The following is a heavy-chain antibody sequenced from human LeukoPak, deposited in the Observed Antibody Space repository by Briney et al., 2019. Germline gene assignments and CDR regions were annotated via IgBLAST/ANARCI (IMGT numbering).Heavy chain of an antibody. CDR2: INHSGST. D-gene: IGHD6-6*01. V-gene: IGHV4-39*07. Sequence: NSSETLSLTCTVSGDSISSGGYYWSWIRQPPGKGLEWIGEINHSGSTNYNPSLKSRVTISVDTSKNQFSLKLSSVTAADTAVYYCAREGSSSYWGQGTLVTVSS. CDR3: AREGSSSY. CDR1: GDSISSGGYY. J-gene: IGHJ4*02.